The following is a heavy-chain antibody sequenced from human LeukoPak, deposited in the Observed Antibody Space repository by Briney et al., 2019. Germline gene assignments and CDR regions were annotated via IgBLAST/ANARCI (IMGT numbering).Heavy chain of an antibody. V-gene: IGHV4-38-2*02. CDR2: IYHSGST. D-gene: IGHD3-22*01. CDR3: ARDARYYYDQAAFDI. J-gene: IGHJ3*02. Sequence: SDTLSLTCTVSGYSISSGYYWGWIRQPPGKGLEWIGSIYHSGSTYYNPSLKSRVTISVDTSKNQFSLKLSSVTAADTAVYYCARDARYYYDQAAFDIWGQGTMVTVSS. CDR1: GYSISSGYY.